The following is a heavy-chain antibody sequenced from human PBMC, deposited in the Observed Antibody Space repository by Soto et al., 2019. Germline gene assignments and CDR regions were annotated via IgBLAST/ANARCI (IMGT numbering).Heavy chain of an antibody. CDR1: GFTFSNYA. CDR2: ISSNGRST. V-gene: IGHV3-64*01. D-gene: IGHD6-13*01. Sequence: PGGSLRLSCAASGFTFSNYAMHWVRQAPGKGLEYVSGISSNGRSTYYANSVKGRFTISRDNSKNMMYLQMGSLRAEDMSVYYYASHIVAGGTNWFFDLWGRGTLVTVSS. J-gene: IGHJ2*01. CDR3: ASHIVAGGTNWFFDL.